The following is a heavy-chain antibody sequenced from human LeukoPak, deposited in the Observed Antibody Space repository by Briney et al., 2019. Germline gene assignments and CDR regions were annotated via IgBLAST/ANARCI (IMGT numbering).Heavy chain of an antibody. CDR3: ARGRISYYFDY. Sequence: SETLSLTCTVSGGSISSYYWSWIRQPPGKGLEWIGDIYYSGSTNYNPSLKSRVTISVATSKNKFSLKLSSVTAADTAVYYCARGRISYYFDYWGQRTLVTASS. CDR1: GGSISSYY. J-gene: IGHJ4*02. V-gene: IGHV4-59*12. CDR2: IYYSGST. D-gene: IGHD2-15*01.